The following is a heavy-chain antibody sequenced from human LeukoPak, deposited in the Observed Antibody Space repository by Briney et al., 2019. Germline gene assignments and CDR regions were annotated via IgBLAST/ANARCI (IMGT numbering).Heavy chain of an antibody. CDR1: GFTFSKYY. D-gene: IGHD6-13*01. CDR2: ISGSGGST. CDR3: AKAYSSSWYTYYFDY. V-gene: IGHV3-23*01. J-gene: IGHJ4*02. Sequence: GGSLRLSCAASGFTFSKYYMSWIRQAPGKGLEWVSAISGSGGSTYYADSVKGRFTISRDNSKNTVYLQMNSLRAEDTAVYYCAKAYSSSWYTYYFDYWGQGTLVTVSS.